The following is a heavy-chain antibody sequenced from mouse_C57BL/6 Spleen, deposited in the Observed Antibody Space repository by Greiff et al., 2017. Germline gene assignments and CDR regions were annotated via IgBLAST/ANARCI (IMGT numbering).Heavy chain of an antibody. D-gene: IGHD1-1*01. CDR2: IDPEDGET. CDR3: AFTVVADYYAMDY. V-gene: IGHV14-2*01. CDR1: GFNIKDYY. J-gene: IGHJ4*01. Sequence: EVKLMESGAELVKPGASVKLSCTASGFNIKDYYMHWVKQRTEQGLEWIGRIDPEDGETKYAPKFQGKATITADTSSNTAYLQLSSLTSEDTAVYYCAFTVVADYYAMDYWGQGTSVTVSS.